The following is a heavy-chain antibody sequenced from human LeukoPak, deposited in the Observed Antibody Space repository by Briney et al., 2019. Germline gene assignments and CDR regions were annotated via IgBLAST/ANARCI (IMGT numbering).Heavy chain of an antibody. V-gene: IGHV4-59*08. Sequence: SETLSLTCTVSGGSISSYYWGWIRQPPGKGLEWIGNIYHSGSGSTYYNSSLKSRVTISVDTSKNQFSLKLSSVTAADTAVYYCARVVGPTGAFDIWGQGTMVTVSS. CDR1: GGSISSYY. D-gene: IGHD1-26*01. J-gene: IGHJ3*02. CDR3: ARVVGPTGAFDI. CDR2: IYHSGSGST.